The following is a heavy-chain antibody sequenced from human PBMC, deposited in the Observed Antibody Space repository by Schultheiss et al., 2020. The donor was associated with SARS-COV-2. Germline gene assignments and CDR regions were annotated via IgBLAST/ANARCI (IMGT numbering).Heavy chain of an antibody. Sequence: GGSLRLSCAASGFTFSSYAMSWVRQAPGKGLEWVSSISSSSSTIYYADSVKGRFTISRDNAKNSLYLQMNSLRAEDTAVYYCARIDYGGKRGSWDYWGQGTLVTVSS. J-gene: IGHJ4*02. CDR2: ISSSSSTI. V-gene: IGHV3-48*01. CDR3: ARIDYGGKRGSWDY. D-gene: IGHD4-23*01. CDR1: GFTFSSYA.